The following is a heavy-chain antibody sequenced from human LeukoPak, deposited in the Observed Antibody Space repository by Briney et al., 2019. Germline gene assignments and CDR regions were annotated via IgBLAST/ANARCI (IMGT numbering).Heavy chain of an antibody. J-gene: IGHJ4*02. CDR2: IYSGGST. V-gene: IGHV3-66*01. CDR3: ARVLPYYGSGSIDY. CDR1: GFTFSSYS. Sequence: GGSLRLSCAASGFTFSSYSMNWVRQAPGKGLEWVSVIYSGGSTYYADSAKGRFTISRDNSKNTLYLQMNSLRAEDTAVYYCARVLPYYGSGSIDYWGQGTLVTVSS. D-gene: IGHD3-10*01.